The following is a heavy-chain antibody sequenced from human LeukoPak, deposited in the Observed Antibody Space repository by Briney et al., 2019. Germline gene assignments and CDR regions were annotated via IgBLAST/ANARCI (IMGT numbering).Heavy chain of an antibody. CDR3: AREVEDGYTAKNAFDI. CDR1: GFTFSSYW. CDR2: INSDGSST. Sequence: GGSLRLSCAASGFTFSSYWMHWVRQAPGKGLVWVSRINSDGSSTSYADSVKGRFTISRDNAKNTLYLQMNSLRAEDTAVYYCAREVEDGYTAKNAFDIWGQGTMVTVSS. J-gene: IGHJ3*02. D-gene: IGHD5-24*01. V-gene: IGHV3-74*01.